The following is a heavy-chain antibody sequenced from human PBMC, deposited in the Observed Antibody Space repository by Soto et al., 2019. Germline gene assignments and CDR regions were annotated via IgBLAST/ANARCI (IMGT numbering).Heavy chain of an antibody. V-gene: IGHV1-18*01. D-gene: IGHD6-13*01. CDR1: GYTFTSYG. Sequence: ASVKVSCKASGYTFTSYGISWVRQAPGQGLEWMGWISAYNGNTNYAQKLQGRVTMTTDTSTSTAYMELRSLRSDDTAVYYCARYSSSWYNYYYYMDVWGKGTTVTVSS. J-gene: IGHJ6*03. CDR2: ISAYNGNT. CDR3: ARYSSSWYNYYYYMDV.